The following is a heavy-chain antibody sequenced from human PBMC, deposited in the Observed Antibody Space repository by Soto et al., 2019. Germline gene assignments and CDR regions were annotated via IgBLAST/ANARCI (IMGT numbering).Heavy chain of an antibody. J-gene: IGHJ4*02. CDR1: GFTFGDYW. CDR3: AKLGSGYYTGLYFDY. CDR2: IKKDGSED. Sequence: GGSLRLSCAASGFTFGDYWMSWVRQAPGKGLEWVAHIKKDGSEDYYVDSVTGRFTVSRDNTKNSLYLQMNSLRAEDTAVYYCAKLGSGYYTGLYFDYWGQGTLVTVSS. D-gene: IGHD3-3*01. V-gene: IGHV3-7*03.